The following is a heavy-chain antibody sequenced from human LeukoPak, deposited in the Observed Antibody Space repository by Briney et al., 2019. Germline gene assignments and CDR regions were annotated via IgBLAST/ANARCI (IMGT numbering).Heavy chain of an antibody. CDR1: GFTFDDYT. Sequence: GGSLRLSCAASGFTFDDYTMHWVRQAPGKGLEWVSGISWNSGSIAYADSVKGRFTISRDTAKNSLYLQMNSLRTDDTAFYYCAKERSRYYYDSAAFDIWGQGTMVTVSS. CDR2: ISWNSGSI. V-gene: IGHV3-9*01. CDR3: AKERSRYYYDSAAFDI. D-gene: IGHD3-22*01. J-gene: IGHJ3*02.